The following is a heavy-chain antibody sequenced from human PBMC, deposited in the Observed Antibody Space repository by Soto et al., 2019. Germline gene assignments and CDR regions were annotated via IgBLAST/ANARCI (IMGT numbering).Heavy chain of an antibody. CDR2: INIVGGAT. J-gene: IGHJ4*02. CDR1: GFTFSNYA. Sequence: GSLRLSCVASGFTFSNYAMSWVRQAPAKAPEWVSSINIVGGATNYADSVRGRFAMSRDDSTNTVFLQMNSLRADDTAVYYCTKNYYFDAWGQGTLVTVSS. V-gene: IGHV3-23*01. CDR3: TKNYYFDA.